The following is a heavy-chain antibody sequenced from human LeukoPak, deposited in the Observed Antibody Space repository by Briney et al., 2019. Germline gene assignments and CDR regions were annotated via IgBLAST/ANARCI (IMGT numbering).Heavy chain of an antibody. V-gene: IGHV3-66*02. CDR1: GFTVSSNY. CDR2: IYSGGST. CDR3: ASSSWGVLTDAFDI. D-gene: IGHD6-13*01. Sequence: GGSLRLSCAASGFTVSSNYMSWVRQAPGKGLEWVSVIYSGGSTYYADSVKGRFTISRDNSKNTLYLQMNSLRAEDTAVYYCASSSWGVLTDAFDIWGQGTMVTVSS. J-gene: IGHJ3*02.